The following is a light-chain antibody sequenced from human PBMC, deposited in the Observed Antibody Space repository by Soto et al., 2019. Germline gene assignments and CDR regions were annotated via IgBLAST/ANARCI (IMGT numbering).Light chain of an antibody. CDR1: QSVTTY. CDR2: DAS. CDR3: QQYNSYWT. Sequence: EITLTQSPATLSLSPGERASLSCRASQSVTTYLAWYQQKPGQPPRLLIYDASTRATGIPARFSGSGSGTEFTLTISSLQPDDFATYYGQQYNSYWTFGQGTKVEIK. V-gene: IGKV3-11*01. J-gene: IGKJ1*01.